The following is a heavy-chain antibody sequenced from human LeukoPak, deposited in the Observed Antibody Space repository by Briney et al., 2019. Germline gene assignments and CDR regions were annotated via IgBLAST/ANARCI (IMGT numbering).Heavy chain of an antibody. Sequence: GGSLRLSCAVSGFTFSSYWMSWVRQAPGKGLEWVANIKEDGSEKYYVDSVKGRFTISRDNAKNSLYLQMNSLRAEDTAVYYCASIPTWGSHITFDYWGQGTLVTVSS. J-gene: IGHJ4*02. D-gene: IGHD3-16*01. V-gene: IGHV3-7*03. CDR2: IKEDGSEK. CDR1: GFTFSSYW. CDR3: ASIPTWGSHITFDY.